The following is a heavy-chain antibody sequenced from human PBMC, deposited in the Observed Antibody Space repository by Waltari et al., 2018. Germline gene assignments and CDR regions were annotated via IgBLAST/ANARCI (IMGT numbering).Heavy chain of an antibody. CDR2: ISSSSSYI. J-gene: IGHJ4*02. CDR3: ARDKYYDYVWGSDRYFDY. V-gene: IGHV3-21*01. D-gene: IGHD3-16*02. CDR1: GFTFGSYT. Sequence: EVQLVESGGGLVKPGGSLRLPCAASGFTFGSYTLTGIRQAHGTGLEWVSSISSSSSYIYAAESVKGRFTISRDNAKNSLYLQMNCLRAEDTAVYYCARDKYYDYVWGSDRYFDYWGQGTLVTVSS.